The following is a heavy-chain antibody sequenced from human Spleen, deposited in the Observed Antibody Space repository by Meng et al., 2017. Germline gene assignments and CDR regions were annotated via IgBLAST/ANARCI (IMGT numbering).Heavy chain of an antibody. CDR2: ISAYNGNT. D-gene: IGHD2-21*02. CDR3: ASFPGSCGGDCYPGDAFDI. Sequence: QVQRVQYGGEVKKPGASVKVSCKASGYTFTSYGISWVRQAPGQGLEWMGWISAYNGNTNYAQKLQGRVTMTTDTSTSTAYMELSSLRSEDTAVYYCASFPGSCGGDCYPGDAFDIWGQGTMVTVSS. CDR1: GYTFTSYG. V-gene: IGHV1-18*01. J-gene: IGHJ3*02.